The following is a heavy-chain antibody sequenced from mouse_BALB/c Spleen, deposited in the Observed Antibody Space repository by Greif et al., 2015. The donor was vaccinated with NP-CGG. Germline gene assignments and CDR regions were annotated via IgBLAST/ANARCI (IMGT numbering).Heavy chain of an antibody. J-gene: IGHJ2*01. CDR1: GYSITSGYY. CDR2: ISYDGSN. V-gene: IGHV3-6*02. CDR3: ARDLVDYFDY. Sequence: ESGPGLVKPSQSLSLTCSVTGYSITSGYYWNWIRQFPGNKLEWMGYISYDGSNNYNPSLKNRISITRDTSKNRFFLKLNSVTTEDTATYYCARDLVDYFDYWGQGTTLTVSS.